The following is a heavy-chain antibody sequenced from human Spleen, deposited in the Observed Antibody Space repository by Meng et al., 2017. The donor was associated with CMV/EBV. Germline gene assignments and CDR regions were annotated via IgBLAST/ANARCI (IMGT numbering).Heavy chain of an antibody. V-gene: IGHV6-1*01. CDR1: GDRDSINSAA. CDR3: ARATSSGSYPDY. D-gene: IGHD1-26*01. CDR2: TYYTSKWYY. Sequence: SGDRDSINSAAWNLIRHSPSRGLEWLVRTYYTSKWYYDYASSVKSRIPVNPDTSKNQFSLQLNSVTPEDTAVYYCARATSSGSYPDYWGQGSLVTVSS. J-gene: IGHJ4*02.